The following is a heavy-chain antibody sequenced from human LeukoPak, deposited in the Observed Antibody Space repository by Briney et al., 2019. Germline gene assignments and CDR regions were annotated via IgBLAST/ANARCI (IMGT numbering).Heavy chain of an antibody. CDR1: GFTFTTYW. CDR3: ARVGFVVATDIMYYFDF. CDR2: IKPDGSEK. V-gene: IGHV3-7*01. J-gene: IGHJ4*02. D-gene: IGHD2-21*02. Sequence: GGSLRLSCAASGFTFTTYWMTWVRQAPGKGLEWVANIKPDGSEKYYVDSVKGRFTISRDNAKNSLYLQMNSLRAEDTAVYYCARVGFVVATDIMYYFDFWGQGTLVTVSS.